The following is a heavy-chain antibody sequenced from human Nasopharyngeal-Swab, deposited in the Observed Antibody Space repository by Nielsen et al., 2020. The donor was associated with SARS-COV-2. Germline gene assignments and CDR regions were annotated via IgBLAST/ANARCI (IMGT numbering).Heavy chain of an antibody. Sequence: GESLKISCAASGFTFSRYTMRWVRQAPGKGLEWVAVISYDGGNKYYADSVKGRFTISRNISKNTLYLQMNSLRAGDTAVFYCASTPLDSSGYYYAFHYWGRGTLVTVSS. CDR3: ASTPLDSSGYYYAFHY. CDR2: ISYDGGNK. CDR1: GFTFSRYT. D-gene: IGHD3-22*01. V-gene: IGHV3-30-3*01. J-gene: IGHJ4*02.